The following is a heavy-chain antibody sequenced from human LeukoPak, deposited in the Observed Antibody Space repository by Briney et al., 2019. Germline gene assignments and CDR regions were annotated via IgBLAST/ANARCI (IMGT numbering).Heavy chain of an antibody. CDR2: ISTSISTI. V-gene: IGHV3-48*01. CDR3: ARDAAWSGYYDAFDI. Sequence: GGSLRLSCTASGFTFSRYAMNWVRQAPGKGLEWVSYISTSISTIYYADSVKGRFTISRDNAKNSLYLQVNSLRAEDTAVYYCARDAAWSGYYDAFDIWGQGTMVTVSS. CDR1: GFTFSRYA. J-gene: IGHJ3*02. D-gene: IGHD3-3*01.